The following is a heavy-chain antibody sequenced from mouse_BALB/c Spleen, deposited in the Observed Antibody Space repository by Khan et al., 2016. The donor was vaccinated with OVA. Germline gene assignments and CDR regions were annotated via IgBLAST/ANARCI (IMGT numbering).Heavy chain of an antibody. J-gene: IGHJ2*01. CDR2: INPNIGYT. CDR3: TSSRYGMYGY. D-gene: IGHD2-10*02. V-gene: IGHV1-18*01. CDR1: GYTFTDYN. Sequence: VRLQQSGPELVKPGASVKIPCKASGYTFTDYNIDWVKQSHGKSLEWIGDINPNIGYTIYNEKLKGKATLTVDKSSSTAYMELRSMTSEDTAVYCCTSSRYGMYGYWGQGTALTVSS.